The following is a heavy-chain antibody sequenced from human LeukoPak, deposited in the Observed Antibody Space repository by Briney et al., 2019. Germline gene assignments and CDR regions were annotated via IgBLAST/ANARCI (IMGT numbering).Heavy chain of an antibody. CDR2: ISSSSSYI. V-gene: IGHV3-21*01. J-gene: IGHJ4*02. Sequence: GGSLRLSCAASGFTFSSYSMNWVRQAPGKGLEWVSPISSSSSYIYYADSVKGRFTISRDNAKNSLYLQMNSLRAEDTAVYYCARNPPLFVVAGEAHWGQGTLVTVSS. CDR3: ARNPPLFVVAGEAH. D-gene: IGHD6-19*01. CDR1: GFTFSSYS.